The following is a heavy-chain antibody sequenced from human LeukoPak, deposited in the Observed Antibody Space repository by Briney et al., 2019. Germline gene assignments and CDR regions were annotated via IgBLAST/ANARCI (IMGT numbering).Heavy chain of an antibody. J-gene: IGHJ4*02. D-gene: IGHD6-13*01. CDR3: ARSRSWYISDSDY. CDR2: INPSGGST. V-gene: IGHV1-46*01. Sequence: ASVKVSCKASGYTFTSYYMHWVRQAPGQGLEWMGIINPSGGSTSYAQKFQGRVTITTDESTSTAYMELSSLRSEDTAVYYCARSRSWYISDSDYWGQGTLVTVSS. CDR1: GYTFTSYY.